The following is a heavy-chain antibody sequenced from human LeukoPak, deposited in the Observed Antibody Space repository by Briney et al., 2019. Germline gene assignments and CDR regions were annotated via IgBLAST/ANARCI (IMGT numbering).Heavy chain of an antibody. CDR1: GFTFSSYA. V-gene: IGHV3-23*01. CDR3: AKDIYYDSSGSDY. CDR2: ISGSGGST. Sequence: SGGSLRLSCAASGFTFSSYAMSWVRQAPGNGLEWGSAISGSGGSTYYADSVKGRFTISRDNSKNTLYLQMNSLRAEDTAVYYRAKDIYYDSSGSDYWGQGTLVTVSS. J-gene: IGHJ4*02. D-gene: IGHD3-22*01.